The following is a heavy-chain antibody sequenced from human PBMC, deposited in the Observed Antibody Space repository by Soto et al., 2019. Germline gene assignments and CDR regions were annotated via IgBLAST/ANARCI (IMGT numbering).Heavy chain of an antibody. CDR3: ARGLATMGPVDY. J-gene: IGHJ4*02. Sequence: SETLSLTCTVSGGSISSSSYYWDWIRQPPGKGLEWIGSIYYSGSTYYNPSLKSRVTISVDTSKNQFSLKLSSVTAADTAVYYCARGLATMGPVDYWGQGTLVTVSS. CDR2: IYYSGST. CDR1: GGSISSSSYY. V-gene: IGHV4-39*01. D-gene: IGHD5-12*01.